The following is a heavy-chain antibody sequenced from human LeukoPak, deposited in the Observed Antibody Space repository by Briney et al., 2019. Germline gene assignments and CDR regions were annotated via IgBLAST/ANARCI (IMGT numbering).Heavy chain of an antibody. D-gene: IGHD5-18*01. CDR3: ARAGAYRYGGGDAFDI. V-gene: IGHV1-46*01. CDR1: GYTFTIYY. CDR2: INPSGTT. J-gene: IGHJ3*02. Sequence: GAAVTLSFKASGYTFTIYYMHWLRQAPGQGNEWMGVINPSGTTGYAQKFQGRFTMTRDTSTSTVYLELSSLRSEDTAVYYCARAGAYRYGGGDAFDIWGQGTMVTVSS.